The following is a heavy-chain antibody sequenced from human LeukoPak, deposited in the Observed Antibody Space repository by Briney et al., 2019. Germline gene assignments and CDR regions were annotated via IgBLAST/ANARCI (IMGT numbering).Heavy chain of an antibody. CDR2: IYYSGST. J-gene: IGHJ4*02. V-gene: IGHV4-59*08. CDR1: GGYISSYY. Sequence: PSETLSLTCTVSGGYISSYYWSWIRQPPGKGLEWIVYIYYSGSTNYNPSLKSRVTISVDTSKNQFSLKLSSVTAADTAVYYCARGLTDYYGSGSYGDYFDYWGQGTLVTVSS. CDR3: ARGLTDYYGSGSYGDYFDY. D-gene: IGHD3-10*01.